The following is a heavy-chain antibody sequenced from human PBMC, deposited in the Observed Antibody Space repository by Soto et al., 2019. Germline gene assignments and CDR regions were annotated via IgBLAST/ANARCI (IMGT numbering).Heavy chain of an antibody. CDR3: AREGESSGYAGTFQN. Sequence: GESLKISCAASGLTFSSYAMSWVRQAPGKGLEWVSAISGSGGSTYYADSVKDRFTISRDNSKNELHLEMNSLRVEDTALYYCAREGESSGYAGTFQNWGQGTLVTVSS. CDR1: GLTFSSYA. CDR2: ISGSGGST. J-gene: IGHJ1*01. D-gene: IGHD3-22*01. V-gene: IGHV3-23*01.